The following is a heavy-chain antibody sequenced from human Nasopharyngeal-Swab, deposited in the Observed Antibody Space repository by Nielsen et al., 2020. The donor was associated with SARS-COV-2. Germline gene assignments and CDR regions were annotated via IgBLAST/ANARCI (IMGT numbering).Heavy chain of an antibody. J-gene: IGHJ6*02. Sequence: GESLKISCAASGFTFSNYWKHWVRQVSGKGLVWVSRISGDGRDTDYADSVKGRFTISRDNAKNTLYLQMNSLRAEDTAVYYCASPVDTDYYYGFDVWGQGTTVTVSS. CDR1: GFTFSNYW. CDR2: ISGDGRDT. CDR3: ASPVDTDYYYGFDV. V-gene: IGHV3-74*01. D-gene: IGHD5-18*01.